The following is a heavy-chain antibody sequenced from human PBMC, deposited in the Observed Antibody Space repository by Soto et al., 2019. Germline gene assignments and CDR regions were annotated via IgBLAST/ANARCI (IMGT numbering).Heavy chain of an antibody. V-gene: IGHV3-33*01. J-gene: IGHJ6*02. D-gene: IGHD2-2*01. Sequence: GGSLILSCAASGFTFSSYGMHWVRQAPGKGLEWVAVIWYDGSNKYYADSVKGRFTISRDNSKNTLYLQMNSLRAEDTAVYYCAREGRDCISTSCPYYYYGMDVWGQGTTVTVSS. CDR2: IWYDGSNK. CDR1: GFTFSSYG. CDR3: AREGRDCISTSCPYYYYGMDV.